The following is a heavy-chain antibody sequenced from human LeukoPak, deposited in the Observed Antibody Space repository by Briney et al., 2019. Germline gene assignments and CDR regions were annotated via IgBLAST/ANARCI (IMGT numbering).Heavy chain of an antibody. J-gene: IGHJ5*02. CDR2: IYYSGST. CDR3: ARLAGNWFDP. CDR1: GGSISSYY. V-gene: IGHV4-59*08. Sequence: SETLSLTCTVSGGSISSYYWSWIPQPPGKGLEWIGYIYYSGSTYYNPSLKSRVTISVDTSKNQFSLKLRSVTAADTAVYYCARLAGNWFDPRGQGTLVTVSS.